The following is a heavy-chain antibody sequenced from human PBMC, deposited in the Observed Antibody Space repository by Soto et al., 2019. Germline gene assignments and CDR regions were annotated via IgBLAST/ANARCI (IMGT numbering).Heavy chain of an antibody. J-gene: IGHJ4*02. CDR1: GFTFSSYD. CDR3: ANGRDGYNYFDY. V-gene: IGHV3-30*18. Sequence: QVQLVESGGGVVQPGRSLRLSCAASGFTFSSYDMHWVRQAPGKGLEWVAVISYDGSNKYYADSVKGRFTISRDNSKNTLYLQMNSLRAEDTAVYYCANGRDGYNYFDYWGQGTLVTVSS. D-gene: IGHD5-12*01. CDR2: ISYDGSNK.